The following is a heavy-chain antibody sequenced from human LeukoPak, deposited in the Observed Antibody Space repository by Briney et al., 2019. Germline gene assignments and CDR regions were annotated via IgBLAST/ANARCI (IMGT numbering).Heavy chain of an antibody. CDR1: GFTFSTSG. J-gene: IGHJ3*02. V-gene: IGHV3-48*01. Sequence: GGSLRLSCAASGFTFSTSGMNWVRQAPGKGLEWVYYAASVRGRFTISRDNAKNSLYLQMNSLRAEDTAVYYCARAKRNGFDIWGQGTMVTVSS. CDR3: ARAKRNGFDI.